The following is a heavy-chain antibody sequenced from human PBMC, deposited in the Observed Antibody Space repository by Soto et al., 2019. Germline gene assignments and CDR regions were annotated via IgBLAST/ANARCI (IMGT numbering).Heavy chain of an antibody. CDR1: GYANTSSG. V-gene: IGHV1-18*01. Sequence: KAPGYANTSSGMSWARQAPGQGLEWMGWISAYNGNTNYAQKLQGRVTMTTDTSTSTAYMELRSLRSDDTAVYYCARGRQLVPLVYWGQGTLVTVSS. D-gene: IGHD6-13*01. J-gene: IGHJ4*02. CDR3: ARGRQLVPLVY. CDR2: ISAYNGNT.